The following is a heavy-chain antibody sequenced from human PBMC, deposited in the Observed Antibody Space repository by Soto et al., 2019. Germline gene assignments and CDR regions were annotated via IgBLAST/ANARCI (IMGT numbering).Heavy chain of an antibody. D-gene: IGHD3-16*01. CDR3: ASLGRHG. CDR1: GFTFSYSL. V-gene: IGHV3-7*01. Sequence: GGALRLSCAASGFTFSYSLMDWVRQAPGKGPEWVANIKQDGSEKNYVDSVKGRFTISRDNAKNSLYLQMNSLRAEDTAVCYCASLGRHGWGQGTTVTVSS. CDR2: IKQDGSEK. J-gene: IGHJ6*02.